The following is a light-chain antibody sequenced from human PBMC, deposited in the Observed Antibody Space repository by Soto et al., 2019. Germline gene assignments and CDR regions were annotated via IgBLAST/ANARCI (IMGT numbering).Light chain of an antibody. CDR3: QKSNSAPRT. J-gene: IGKJ1*01. CDR2: AAS. Sequence: DIQMTQSPSSLSASVGDRVTITCRASQGISNYLAWYQQKPGKVPKLLIYAASTLQSGVPSRFSGSGSGTDFTVTISSLQPEDVATYYGQKSNSAPRTFGQGTKVEIK. V-gene: IGKV1-27*01. CDR1: QGISNY.